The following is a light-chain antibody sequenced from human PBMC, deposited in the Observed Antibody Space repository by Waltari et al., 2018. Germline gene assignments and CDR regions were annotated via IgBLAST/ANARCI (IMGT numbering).Light chain of an antibody. CDR1: RSAVGTYDL. J-gene: IGLJ2*01. Sequence: QSALTQPASVSGSPGQSITISCTGIRSAVGTYDLVSWYQPHPGKPPKLIIYDATKRPSDISDRFSASKSGNTASLTISGLQAEDEADYYCSSYAHNSAVVFGGGTKLTVL. V-gene: IGLV2-23*01. CDR3: SSYAHNSAVV. CDR2: DAT.